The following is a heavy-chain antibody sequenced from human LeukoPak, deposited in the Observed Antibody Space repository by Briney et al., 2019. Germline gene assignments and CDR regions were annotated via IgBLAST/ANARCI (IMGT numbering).Heavy chain of an antibody. D-gene: IGHD5-12*01. J-gene: IGHJ4*02. V-gene: IGHV3-21*01. CDR3: ARVQKSRKSVASAVDC. CDR1: GFTFSDYR. CDR2: IRSRSSYI. Sequence: GGALRLSCAASGFTFSDYRMNWGRQAPGKGLEWVSSIRSRSSYIFYADSLRGRFSISREHAKNSLYLQVNGLRAEDTAVYYCARVQKSRKSVASAVDCWGQGTVVIVSS.